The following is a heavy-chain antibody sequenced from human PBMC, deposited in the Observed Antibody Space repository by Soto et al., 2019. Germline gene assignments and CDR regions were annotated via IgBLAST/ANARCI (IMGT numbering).Heavy chain of an antibody. CDR3: ARQSSLAAVVD. D-gene: IGHD6-13*01. J-gene: IGHJ4*02. CDR1: GDSISGYS. V-gene: IGHV4-59*08. CDR2: IYYTGST. Sequence: PSETLSLTCTVSGDSISGYSWSWIRQPPGKGLEWIGYIYYTGSTNYSPSLMSRVTISVDPSKNQFSLKLSSVTAADTAVYYCARQSSLAAVVDWGQGTLVTVSS.